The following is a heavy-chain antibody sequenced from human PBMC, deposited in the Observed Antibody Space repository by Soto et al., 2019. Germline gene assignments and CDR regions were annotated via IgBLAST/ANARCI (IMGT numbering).Heavy chain of an antibody. V-gene: IGHV1-3*01. CDR2: INAGNGNT. CDR3: ARTRITIFGAPAPDY. CDR1: GYTFTSYA. Sequence: GASVKVSCKASGYTFTSYAMHWVRQAPGQRLEWMGWINAGNGNTKYSQKFQGRVTITRDTSASTAYMELSSLRSEDTAVYYCARTRITIFGAPAPDYWGQGTLVTVSS. D-gene: IGHD3-3*01. J-gene: IGHJ4*02.